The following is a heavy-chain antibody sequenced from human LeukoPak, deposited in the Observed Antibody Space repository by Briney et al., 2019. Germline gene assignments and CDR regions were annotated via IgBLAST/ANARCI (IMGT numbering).Heavy chain of an antibody. CDR3: ARGRIVVVVAATNPFDY. J-gene: IGHJ4*02. Sequence: PSETLSLTCTVSGGSISSSSYYWGWIRQPPGKGLEWIGSIYHSGSTYYNPSLKSRVTISVDTSKNQFSLKLSSVTAADTAVYYCARGRIVVVVAATNPFDYWGQGTLVTVSS. CDR1: GGSISSSSYY. D-gene: IGHD2-15*01. V-gene: IGHV4-39*07. CDR2: IYHSGST.